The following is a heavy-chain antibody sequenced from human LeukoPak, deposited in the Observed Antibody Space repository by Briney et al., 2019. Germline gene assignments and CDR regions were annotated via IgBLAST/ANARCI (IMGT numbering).Heavy chain of an antibody. V-gene: IGHV3-33*01. Sequence: GGSLRLSCAASGFTFSSYGMHWVRQAPGKGLEWVAVIWYDGSNKYYAVSVKGRFTISRDNSKNTLYLQMNSLRAEDTAVYYRAREQLVSPYFDYWGQGTLVTVSS. CDR2: IWYDGSNK. D-gene: IGHD6-13*01. J-gene: IGHJ4*02. CDR1: GFTFSSYG. CDR3: AREQLVSPYFDY.